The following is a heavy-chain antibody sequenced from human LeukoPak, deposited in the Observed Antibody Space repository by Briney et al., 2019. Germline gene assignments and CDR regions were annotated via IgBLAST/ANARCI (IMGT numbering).Heavy chain of an antibody. Sequence: PSETLSLTCTVSGDFITSYYWSWIRQPPGKGLEWICYIYYTGNTNNNPSLKSRVTISVDTSKNQFSLKLSSVTAADTAVYYCARGPLGSGYTYFDYWGQGTLVTVSS. D-gene: IGHD5-12*01. J-gene: IGHJ4*02. CDR1: GDFITSYY. CDR3: ARGPLGSGYTYFDY. V-gene: IGHV4-59*01. CDR2: IYYTGNT.